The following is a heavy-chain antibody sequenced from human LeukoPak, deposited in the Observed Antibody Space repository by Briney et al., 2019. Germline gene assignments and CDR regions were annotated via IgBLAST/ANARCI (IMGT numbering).Heavy chain of an antibody. J-gene: IGHJ4*02. D-gene: IGHD3-22*01. CDR1: GFTFRNYA. V-gene: IGHV3-23*01. CDR3: AKDVERYYYDSSGYYSYFDY. Sequence: GGSLRLSCAASGFTFRNYAMNWVRQAPGKGLEGVSIISATAGTTYYADSVKGRFTISRDNSKNTLYLQMNSLRAEDTAVYYCAKDVERYYYDSSGYYSYFDYWGQGTLVTVSS. CDR2: ISATAGTT.